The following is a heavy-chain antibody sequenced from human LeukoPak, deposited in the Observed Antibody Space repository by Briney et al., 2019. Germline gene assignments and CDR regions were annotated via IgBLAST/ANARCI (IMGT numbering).Heavy chain of an antibody. V-gene: IGHV4-34*01. CDR1: GGSFSGYY. CDR2: INHSGST. Sequence: SETLSLTCAVYGGSFSGYYWSWIRQPPGEGLEWIGEINHSGSTNYNPSLKSRVTISVDTSKNQFSLKLSSVTAADTAVYYCARAVNFDVWGQGTLVTVSS. CDR3: ARAVNFDV. D-gene: IGHD4-23*01. J-gene: IGHJ4*02.